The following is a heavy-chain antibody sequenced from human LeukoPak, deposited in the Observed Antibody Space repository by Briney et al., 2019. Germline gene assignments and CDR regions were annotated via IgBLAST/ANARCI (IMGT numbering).Heavy chain of an antibody. D-gene: IGHD3-22*01. V-gene: IGHV3-48*01. J-gene: IGHJ4*02. CDR1: GFTFSSYS. CDR3: ARADYYDSSGFDY. Sequence: PGGSLRLSCAASGFTFSSYSMNWVRQAPGKGLEWVSYISGSSSTIYYADSVKGRFTISRDNAKNSLYLQMNSLKAEDTAVYYCARADYYDSSGFDYWGQGTLVTVSS. CDR2: ISGSSSTI.